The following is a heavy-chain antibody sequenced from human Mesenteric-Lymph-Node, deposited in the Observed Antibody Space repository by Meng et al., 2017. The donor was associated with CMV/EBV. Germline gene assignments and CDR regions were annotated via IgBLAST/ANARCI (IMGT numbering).Heavy chain of an antibody. D-gene: IGHD2-8*01. J-gene: IGHJ4*02. CDR1: GFTFNNYA. Sequence: GESLKISCAASGFTFNNYAMSWVRQAPGRGLEWVSLIHSAGNIDSADSVKGRFTMSRDNSNNMVYLQMNSLRAEDTAIYYCTKYTLGYCTDGVCSRAFDYWGQGILVTVSS. V-gene: IGHV3-23*03. CDR3: TKYTLGYCTDGVCSRAFDY. CDR2: IHSAGNI.